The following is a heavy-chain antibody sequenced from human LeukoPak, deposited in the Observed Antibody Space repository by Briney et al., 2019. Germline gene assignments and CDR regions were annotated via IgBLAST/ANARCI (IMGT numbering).Heavy chain of an antibody. CDR3: ARLPDILTAFDI. Sequence: ASVKVSCKASGYTFTGYYMHWVRQAPGQGLEWMGWINPNSGVTNYAQKFRGRVTMTRDTSISTAYMELSRLRSDDTAVYYCARLPDILTAFDIWGQGTMVTVSS. CDR1: GYTFTGYY. J-gene: IGHJ3*02. V-gene: IGHV1-2*02. D-gene: IGHD3-9*01. CDR2: INPNSGVT.